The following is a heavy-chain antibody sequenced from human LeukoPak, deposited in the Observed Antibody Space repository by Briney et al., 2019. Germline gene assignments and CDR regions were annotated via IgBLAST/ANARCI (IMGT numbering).Heavy chain of an antibody. CDR3: ARGSGYCSSTSCTWYYHYYGMDV. V-gene: IGHV4-34*01. D-gene: IGHD2-2*03. CDR1: GGSFSGYY. J-gene: IGHJ6*02. Sequence: SETLSLTCAVYGGSFSGYYWSWIRQPPGKGLEWIGEINHSGSTNYNPSLKSRVTISVDTSKNQFSLKLSSVTAADTAVYYCARGSGYCSSTSCTWYYHYYGMDVWGQGTTVTVSS. CDR2: INHSGST.